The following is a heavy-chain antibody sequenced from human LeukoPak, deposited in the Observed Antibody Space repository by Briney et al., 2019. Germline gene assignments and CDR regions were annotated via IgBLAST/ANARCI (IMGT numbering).Heavy chain of an antibody. Sequence: SETLSLTCTVSGGSISSGDYYWSWIRQPPGKGLEWIGYIYYSGSTYYHPSLKSRVTISVDTSKNQFSLKLSSVTAADTAVYYCARRTRSTKAFDYWGQGTLVTVSS. D-gene: IGHD2-2*01. V-gene: IGHV4-30-4*08. CDR2: IYYSGST. CDR3: ARRTRSTKAFDY. J-gene: IGHJ4*02. CDR1: GGSISSGDYY.